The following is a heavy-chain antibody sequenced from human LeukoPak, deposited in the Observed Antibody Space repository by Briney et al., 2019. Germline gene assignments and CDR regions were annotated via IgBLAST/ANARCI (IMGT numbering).Heavy chain of an antibody. CDR2: INPGGGST. V-gene: IGHV1-46*01. D-gene: IGHD6-6*01. J-gene: IGHJ5*02. Sequence: ASVKVSCKASGFTFTSYYMHWVRQAPGQGLEWMGMINPGGGSTTYAQRFQGRVTMTRDTSTTTVYMELSSLRPDDTAVYYCTYSYSSSSGWFDPWGQGTLVTVSS. CDR3: TYSYSSSSGWFDP. CDR1: GFTFTSYY.